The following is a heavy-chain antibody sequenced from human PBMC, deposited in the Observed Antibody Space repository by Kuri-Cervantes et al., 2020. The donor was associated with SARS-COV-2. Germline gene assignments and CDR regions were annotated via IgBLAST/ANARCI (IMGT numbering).Heavy chain of an antibody. V-gene: IGHV6-1*01. Sequence: SCAISGDSVSRNGAAWTWIRQSTSKGLEWLGRTYYRSKRYTDYAAPVKSRITINPDTSTNQFSLQLTSVTPEDTAVYFCAREDMVGEFKYWGQGTLVTVSS. J-gene: IGHJ4*02. D-gene: IGHD1-26*01. CDR3: AREDMVGEFKY. CDR1: GDSVSRNGAA. CDR2: TYYRSKRYT.